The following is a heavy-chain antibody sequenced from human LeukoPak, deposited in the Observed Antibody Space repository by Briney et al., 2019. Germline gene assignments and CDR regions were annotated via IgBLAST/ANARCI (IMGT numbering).Heavy chain of an antibody. CDR1: GFTFSSYA. CDR3: ARDRPPPPRGYSYGPAGY. J-gene: IGHJ4*02. D-gene: IGHD5-18*01. Sequence: GGSLRLSCAASGFTFSSYAMSWVRQAPGKGLEWVSAISGSGGSTYYADSVKGRFTISRDNSKNTLYLQMNSLRAEDTAVYYCARDRPPPPRGYSYGPAGYWGQGTLVTVSS. CDR2: ISGSGGST. V-gene: IGHV3-23*01.